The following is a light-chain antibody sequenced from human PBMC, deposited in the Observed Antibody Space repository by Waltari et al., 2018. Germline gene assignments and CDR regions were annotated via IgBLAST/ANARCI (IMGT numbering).Light chain of an antibody. Sequence: EIVMTQSPATLSVSAGERATLSCRASQRVSSNLAWYQQRPGQPPRLLIYGASTRATGIPARVNGSGSGTDFTLTISSLQSEDFAVYYCQQYNSWPLTFGGGTKVEI. CDR2: GAS. J-gene: IGKJ4*01. V-gene: IGKV3-15*01. CDR1: QRVSSN. CDR3: QQYNSWPLT.